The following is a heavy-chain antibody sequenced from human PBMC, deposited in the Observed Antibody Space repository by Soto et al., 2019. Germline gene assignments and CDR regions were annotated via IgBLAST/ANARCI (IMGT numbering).Heavy chain of an antibody. CDR1: SFTFSDYY. D-gene: IGHD2-15*01. V-gene: IGHV3-11*01. CDR2: ISGNGNTI. J-gene: IGHJ4*02. CDR3: AASAVVAAHY. Sequence: GGSLRLSCAASSFTFSDYYMGRIRQAPGKGLEWLSYISGNGNTIYYADSVKGRFTVSRDNAKNLLYLQMSSLRAEDTAVYYCAASAVVAAHYWGQGTLVTVSS.